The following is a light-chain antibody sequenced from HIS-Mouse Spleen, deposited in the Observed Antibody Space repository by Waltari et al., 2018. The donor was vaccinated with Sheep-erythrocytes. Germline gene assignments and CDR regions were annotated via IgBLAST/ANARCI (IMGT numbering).Light chain of an antibody. CDR1: TRCVGGYNY. CDR2: DVS. V-gene: IGLV2-11*02. J-gene: IGLJ1*01. Sequence: QSALTQPRSVSGSPGQSVTISCTGTTRCVGGYNYVPWYQQHPGKAPKLMIYDVSKRPSGVPDRFSGSKSGNTASLTISRLQAEDEADYYCCSYAGSYNHVFATGTKVTVL. CDR3: CSYAGSYNHV.